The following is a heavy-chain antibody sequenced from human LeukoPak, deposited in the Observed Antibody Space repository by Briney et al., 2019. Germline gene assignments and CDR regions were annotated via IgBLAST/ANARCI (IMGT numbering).Heavy chain of an antibody. Sequence: SETLSLTCTVSGGSISSHYWSWIRQAPGKGLEWIGYIYYSGSTNYNPSLKSRVTISVDTSKNQFSLKLSSVTTADTAVYYCARVAGGSPDYWGQGTLVTVSS. CDR3: ARVAGGSPDY. V-gene: IGHV4-59*11. CDR1: GGSISSHY. CDR2: IYYSGST. J-gene: IGHJ4*02. D-gene: IGHD2-15*01.